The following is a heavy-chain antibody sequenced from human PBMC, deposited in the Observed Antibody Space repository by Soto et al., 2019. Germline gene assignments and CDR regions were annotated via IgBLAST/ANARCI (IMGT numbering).Heavy chain of an antibody. CDR3: AKDRPFYYDSSGYPDY. Sequence: EVQLLESGGGLVRPGGSLRLSCAASGFTFSSYAMSWVRQAPGKGLEWVSAISGSGGSTYYADSVKGRFTISRDNSKNTLYLQMNSLRAEDTAVYYCAKDRPFYYDSSGYPDYWGQGTLVTVSS. V-gene: IGHV3-23*01. CDR2: ISGSGGST. CDR1: GFTFSSYA. D-gene: IGHD3-22*01. J-gene: IGHJ4*02.